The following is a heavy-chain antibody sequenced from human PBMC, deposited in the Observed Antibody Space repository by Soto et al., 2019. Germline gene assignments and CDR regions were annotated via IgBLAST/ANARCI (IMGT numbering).Heavy chain of an antibody. CDR1: GGTFSSYA. V-gene: IGHV1-69*13. J-gene: IGHJ4*02. Sequence: ASVKVSCKASGGTFSSYAISWVRQAPGQGLEWMGGIIPIFGTANYAQKFQGRVTITADESTSTAYMELSSLRSEDTAVYYCARNPRTDMSYYYFEYWGQGTLVTVSS. D-gene: IGHD2-15*01. CDR2: IIPIFGTA. CDR3: ARNPRTDMSYYYFEY.